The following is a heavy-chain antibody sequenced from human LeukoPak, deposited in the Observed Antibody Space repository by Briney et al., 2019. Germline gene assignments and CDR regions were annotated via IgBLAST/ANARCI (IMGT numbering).Heavy chain of an antibody. D-gene: IGHD3-22*01. V-gene: IGHV4-39*01. Sequence: PSETLSLTCTVSGGSISSSSYYWGWIRQPPGKGLEWIGSIYYSGSTYYNPSLKSRVTISVDTSKNQFSLKLSSVTAADTAVYYSEIYDSSGYYFGDAFDIWGQGTMVTVSS. CDR1: GGSISSSSYY. CDR2: IYYSGST. CDR3: EIYDSSGYYFGDAFDI. J-gene: IGHJ3*02.